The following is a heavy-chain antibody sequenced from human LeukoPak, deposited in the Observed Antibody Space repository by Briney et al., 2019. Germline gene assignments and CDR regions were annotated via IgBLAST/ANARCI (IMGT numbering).Heavy chain of an antibody. CDR3: ARGLRYFGWLYRDWDYYYGMDV. CDR2: MNPNSGNT. J-gene: IGHJ6*02. CDR1: GYTFTSYD. V-gene: IGHV1-8*01. Sequence: ASVKVSCKASGYTFTSYDINWVRQATGQGLEWMGWMNPNSGNTGYAQKFQGRVTMTRNASISTAYVELSSLRSEDTAVYNCARGLRYFGWLYRDWDYYYGMDVWGQGTTVTVSS. D-gene: IGHD3-9*01.